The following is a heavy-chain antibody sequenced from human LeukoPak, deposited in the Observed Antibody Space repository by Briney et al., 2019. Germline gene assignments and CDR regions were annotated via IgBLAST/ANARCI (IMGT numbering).Heavy chain of an antibody. J-gene: IGHJ4*02. CDR2: VYYSGGT. V-gene: IGHV4-39*01. CDR1: GDSISSSRYF. D-gene: IGHD6-13*01. CDR3: ASIAAAGIDY. Sequence: SETLSLTCTVSGDSISSSRYFWGWIRQPPGKGLEWIGSVYYSGGTYYNPSLKSRVVTFVDTSKNQFSLRLSSVTAADTAVYYCASIAAAGIDYWGQGTLVTVSS.